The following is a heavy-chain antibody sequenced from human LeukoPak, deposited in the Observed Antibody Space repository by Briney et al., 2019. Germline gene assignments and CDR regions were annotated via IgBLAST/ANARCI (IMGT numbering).Heavy chain of an antibody. CDR3: ARDPLELLLDY. CDR2: ISSSSSYI. D-gene: IGHD1-7*01. J-gene: IGHJ4*02. CDR1: GFTFSSYS. Sequence: GGSLRLSCAASGFTFSSYSMTWVRQAPGKGLEWVSSISSSSSYIYYADSVKGRFTISRDNAKNSLYLQMNSLRAEDTAVYYCARDPLELLLDYWGQGTLVTVSS. V-gene: IGHV3-21*01.